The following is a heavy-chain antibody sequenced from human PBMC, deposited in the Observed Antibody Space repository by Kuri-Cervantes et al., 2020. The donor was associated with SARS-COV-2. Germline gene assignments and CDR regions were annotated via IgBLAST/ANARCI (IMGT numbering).Heavy chain of an antibody. CDR1: GGSISSGDYY. CDR3: ARGLMGYCTGGVCPTRIYP. D-gene: IGHD2-8*02. Sequence: SETLSLTCTVSGGSISSGDYYWSWIRQPPGKGLEWIGYIYYSGSTYYNPSLNSRVTISVDTSKNQFSLKLSSVTAADTAVYYCARGLMGYCTGGVCPTRIYPWGQGTLVTVSS. J-gene: IGHJ5*02. V-gene: IGHV4-30-4*01. CDR2: IYYSGST.